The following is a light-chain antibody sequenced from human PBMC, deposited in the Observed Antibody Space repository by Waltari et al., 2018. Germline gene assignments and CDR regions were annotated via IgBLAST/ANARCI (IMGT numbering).Light chain of an antibody. J-gene: IGLJ2*01. CDR1: SPNIGAGYA. V-gene: IGLV1-40*01. Sequence: QSVLTQPPSMSGAPGQRVTISCTGSSPNIGAGYAVHWYQQLPGTAPKLLIYSYNNRPSGVPDRFSGSKSGTSASLAIAGLQAEDEADYYCQSYDGSLSASIFGGGTKLTVL. CDR2: SYN. CDR3: QSYDGSLSASI.